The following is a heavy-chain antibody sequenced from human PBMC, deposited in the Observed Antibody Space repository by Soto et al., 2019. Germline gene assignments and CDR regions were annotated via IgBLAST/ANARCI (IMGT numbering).Heavy chain of an antibody. Sequence: ASVKVSCKASGYTFTGYYMHWVRQAPGQGLEWMGWINPNSGGTNYSQKFQGWVTITRDTSISTAYMELSSLRSEDTAVYYCARPGIAAALDYWGQGTLVTVSS. CDR2: INPNSGGT. CDR1: GYTFTGYY. CDR3: ARPGIAAALDY. V-gene: IGHV1-2*04. J-gene: IGHJ4*02. D-gene: IGHD6-13*01.